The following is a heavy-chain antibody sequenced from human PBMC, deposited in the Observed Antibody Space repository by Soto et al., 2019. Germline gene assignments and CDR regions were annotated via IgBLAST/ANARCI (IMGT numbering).Heavy chain of an antibody. CDR3: ARGTGWDYYGSGSYYSGPYYFEY. D-gene: IGHD3-10*01. CDR2: MNPNSGNT. J-gene: IGHJ4*02. CDR1: GYTFTSYD. Sequence: ASVKVSCKASGYTFTSYDINWVRQATGQGLEWMGWMNPNSGNTGYAQKFQGRVTMTRSTSISTAYMELSSLRSEDTAVYYCARGTGWDYYGSGSYYSGPYYFEYWGQGTLVTVSS. V-gene: IGHV1-8*01.